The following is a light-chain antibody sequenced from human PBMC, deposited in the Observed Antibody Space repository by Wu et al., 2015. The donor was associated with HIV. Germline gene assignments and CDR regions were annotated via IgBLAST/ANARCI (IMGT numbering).Light chain of an antibody. J-gene: IGKJ2*03. CDR1: QSVSSN. CDR2: GAS. V-gene: IGKV3-15*01. CDR3: QQYNNWPPS. Sequence: GKRATLSCRASQSVSSNLAWYQQKPGQAPRLLISGASTRASGIPARFSGSGSGTEFTLTISSLQSEDFVTYYCQQYNNWPPSFGQGTKLEIK.